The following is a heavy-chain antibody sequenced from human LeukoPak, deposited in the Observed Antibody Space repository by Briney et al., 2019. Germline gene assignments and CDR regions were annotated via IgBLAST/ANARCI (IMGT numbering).Heavy chain of an antibody. CDR2: ISSSSSYI. Sequence: KSGGSLRLSCAASGFTFSSYSMNWVRQAPGKGLEWVSSISSSSSYIYYADSVKGRFTISRDNAKNSLYLQMNSLRAEDTAVYYCAKGLLEKYSSSWYLDYWGQGTLVTVSS. CDR1: GFTFSSYS. CDR3: AKGLLEKYSSSWYLDY. J-gene: IGHJ4*02. V-gene: IGHV3-21*04. D-gene: IGHD6-13*01.